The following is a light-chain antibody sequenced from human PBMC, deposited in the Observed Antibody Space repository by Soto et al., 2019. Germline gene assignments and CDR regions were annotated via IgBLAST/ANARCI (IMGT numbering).Light chain of an antibody. CDR1: SSDVGGYNY. V-gene: IGLV2-14*01. Sequence: QSVLTQPASVSGSPGQSITISCTGTSSDVGGYNYVSWYQQHPGKATKLMIYDDSNRPTGVSNRFSGSKSGNTASLTISLLQAEDEADYYCSSYTTSSTYVFGTGTKVTVL. CDR3: SSYTTSSTYV. J-gene: IGLJ1*01. CDR2: DDS.